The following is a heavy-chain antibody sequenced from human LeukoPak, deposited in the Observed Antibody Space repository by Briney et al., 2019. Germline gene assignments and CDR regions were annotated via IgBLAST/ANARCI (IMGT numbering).Heavy chain of an antibody. CDR3: ARVEWDYDILTDWYFDL. V-gene: IGHV4-4*02. D-gene: IGHD3-9*01. CDR1: GGSISSSNW. Sequence: SETLSLTCAVSGGSISSSNWWSWVRQPPGKGLEWIGYIYYSGSTNYNPSLKSRVTISVDTSKNQFSLKLSSVTAADTAVYYCARVEWDYDILTDWYFDLWGRGTLVTVSS. CDR2: IYYSGST. J-gene: IGHJ2*01.